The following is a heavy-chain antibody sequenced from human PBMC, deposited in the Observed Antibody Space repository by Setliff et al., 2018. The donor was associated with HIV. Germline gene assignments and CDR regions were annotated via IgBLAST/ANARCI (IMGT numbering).Heavy chain of an antibody. CDR2: INHSGRT. CDR1: GGSFSDNY. J-gene: IGHJ6*02. CDR3: ARGAFIGYGWSYFGMDV. D-gene: IGHD3-22*01. V-gene: IGHV4-34*01. Sequence: SETLSLTCAVYGGSFSDNYWSWIRQSPGKGLEWIGEINHSGRTKYGPSLRSRVSISVDTSKNQFSLKLSSVTAADTAVYYCARGAFIGYGWSYFGMDVWGQGTTVTVSS.